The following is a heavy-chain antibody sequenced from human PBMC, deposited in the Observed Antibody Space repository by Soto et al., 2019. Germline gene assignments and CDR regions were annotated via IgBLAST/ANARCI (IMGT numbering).Heavy chain of an antibody. CDR1: GGSISSGGYY. D-gene: IGHD3-10*01. CDR2: IYYSGST. Sequence: QVQLQESGPGLVKPSQTLSLTCTVSGGSISSGGYYWSWIRQHPGKGLEWIGYIYYSGSTYYNPSLKSRVTISVDTSKNQFSLKLSSVTAADTAVYYCARAEDYYGSGSYTIETPIDYWGQGTLVTVSS. CDR3: ARAEDYYGSGSYTIETPIDY. J-gene: IGHJ4*02. V-gene: IGHV4-31*03.